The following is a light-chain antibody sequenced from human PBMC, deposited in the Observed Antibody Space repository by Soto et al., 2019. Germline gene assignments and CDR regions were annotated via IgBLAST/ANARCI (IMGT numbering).Light chain of an antibody. J-gene: IGKJ1*01. Sequence: ECVLTQSPGTLSLSPGERATLSCRASQSVSNNYLAWYQQKPGQAPRLLIYGASTSATGIPDRFSGSGSGTDFTLTISRLEPEDSAVYYCQQDGSSPTWTFGQGTKVDIK. CDR3: QQDGSSPTWT. CDR2: GAS. V-gene: IGKV3-20*01. CDR1: QSVSNNY.